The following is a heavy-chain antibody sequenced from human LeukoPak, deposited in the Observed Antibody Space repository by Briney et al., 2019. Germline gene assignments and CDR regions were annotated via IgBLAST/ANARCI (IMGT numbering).Heavy chain of an antibody. D-gene: IGHD3-22*01. J-gene: IGHJ4*02. CDR2: ISSSSSYI. CDR1: GFTFSSYS. Sequence: GGSLRLSCAASGFTFSSYSMNWVRQAPGKGLEWVPSISSSSSYIYYADSVKGRFTISRDNAKNSLYLQMNSLRAEDTAVYYCARGVGYYYDSSGYYYPDYWGQGTLVTVSS. CDR3: ARGVGYYYDSSGYYYPDY. V-gene: IGHV3-21*01.